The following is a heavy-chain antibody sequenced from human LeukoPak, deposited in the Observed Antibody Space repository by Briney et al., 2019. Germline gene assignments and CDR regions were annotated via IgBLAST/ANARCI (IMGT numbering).Heavy chain of an antibody. D-gene: IGHD6-6*01. CDR3: ASSSSRYNWFDP. Sequence: GVSVKVSCRASGYTFTSYYLHWVRQAPGQGLEWMGWINPNSGGTNYAQKFQGRVTMTRDTSISTAYMELSRLRSDDTAVYYCASSSSRYNWFDPWGQGTLVTVSS. J-gene: IGHJ5*02. CDR2: INPNSGGT. V-gene: IGHV1-2*02. CDR1: GYTFTSYY.